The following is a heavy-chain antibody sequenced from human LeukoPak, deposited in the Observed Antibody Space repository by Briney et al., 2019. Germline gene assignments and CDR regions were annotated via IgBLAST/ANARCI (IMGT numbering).Heavy chain of an antibody. Sequence: GGSLRLSCAASGFTPTSDSMNWVRQAPGKGLEWISYISSGATTTYYADSVKGRFTISRDNAGNSLYLQINSLRVDDTAVYYCAKGTVGAKYWGQGTLVIVSS. J-gene: IGHJ4*02. CDR3: AKGTVGAKY. V-gene: IGHV3-48*04. CDR1: GFTPTSDS. CDR2: ISSGATTT. D-gene: IGHD1-26*01.